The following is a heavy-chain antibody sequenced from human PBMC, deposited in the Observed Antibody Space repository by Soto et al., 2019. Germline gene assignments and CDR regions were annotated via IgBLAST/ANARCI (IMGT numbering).Heavy chain of an antibody. V-gene: IGHV3-23*01. CDR1: GFTFNNYA. Sequence: GGSLRLSCAASGFTFNNYAMSWVRQAPGKGLEWVSLISGSGDSTYYADSVKGRFTISRDNSKNTLYLQLNSLRAEDTAVYYCAKDRPDGYNSYTFDIWGQGTMVTVSS. J-gene: IGHJ3*02. CDR2: ISGSGDST. CDR3: AKDRPDGYNSYTFDI. D-gene: IGHD5-12*01.